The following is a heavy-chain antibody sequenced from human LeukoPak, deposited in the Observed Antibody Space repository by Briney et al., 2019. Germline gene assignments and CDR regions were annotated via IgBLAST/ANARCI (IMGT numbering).Heavy chain of an antibody. D-gene: IGHD3-3*01. Sequence: GGSLRLSCAASGFTFSTYWMTWVRQAPGKRLEWVANIKQDGSEKYYEDSMKGRFTISRDNAKSSLYLQMKSLRAEDTAVYYCVRDVAYDFRNPYRYFQHWGQGTLVTVSS. CDR1: GFTFSTYW. CDR3: VRDVAYDFRNPYRYFQH. CDR2: IKQDGSEK. J-gene: IGHJ1*01. V-gene: IGHV3-7*01.